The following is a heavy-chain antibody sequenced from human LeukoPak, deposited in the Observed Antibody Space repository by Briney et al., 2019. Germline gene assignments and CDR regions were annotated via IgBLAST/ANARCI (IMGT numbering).Heavy chain of an antibody. CDR1: GFTFSSYG. J-gene: IGHJ6*02. Sequence: GKSLRLSCAASGFTFSSYGMHWVRQAPGKGLEWVAVISYDGSNKYYADSVKGRFTISRDNSKNTLYLQMNSLRAEDTAVYYCAKGDSSSGRYGMDVWGQGTTVTVSS. D-gene: IGHD6-13*01. CDR3: AKGDSSSGRYGMDV. CDR2: ISYDGSNK. V-gene: IGHV3-30*18.